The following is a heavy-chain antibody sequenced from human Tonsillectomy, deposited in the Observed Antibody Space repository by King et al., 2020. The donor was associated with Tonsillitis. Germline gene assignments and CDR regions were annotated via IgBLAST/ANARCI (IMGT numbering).Heavy chain of an antibody. V-gene: IGHV4-30-4*07. CDR2: IYYSGST. J-gene: IGHJ4*02. D-gene: IGHD1-1*01. CDR1: GASISSGGYS. Sequence: QLQESGPGLVKPSQTLSLTCAVSGASISSGGYSWSWIRQPPGKGLEWIGYIYYSGSTYYNSSLKSRVTISLETSKNQFSLKLSSVTAADTAVYYCARVQLATGVFNYWGQGTLVTVSS. CDR3: ARVQLATGVFNY.